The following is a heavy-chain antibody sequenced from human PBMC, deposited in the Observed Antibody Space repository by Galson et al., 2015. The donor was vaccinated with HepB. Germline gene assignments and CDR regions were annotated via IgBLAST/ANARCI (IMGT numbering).Heavy chain of an antibody. Sequence: SVKVSCKASGYTFTSYGISWVRQAPGQGLEWMGWISAYNGNTNYAQKLQGRVTMTTDTSTSTAYMELRSLRSDDTAVYYCAGFKFDWNDELPDAFDIWGQGTMVTVSS. CDR2: ISAYNGNT. V-gene: IGHV1-18*01. J-gene: IGHJ3*02. D-gene: IGHD1-1*01. CDR1: GYTFTSYG. CDR3: AGFKFDWNDELPDAFDI.